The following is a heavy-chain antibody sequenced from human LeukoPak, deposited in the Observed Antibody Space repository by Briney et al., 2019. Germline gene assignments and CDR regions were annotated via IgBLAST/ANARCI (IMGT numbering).Heavy chain of an antibody. V-gene: IGHV4-28*01. CDR3: ARNQAVAANRGAFDI. J-gene: IGHJ3*02. CDR2: LYYNGNT. Sequence: SETLSLTCAVSGYSISSNNWWAWIRQPPGKGLEWIGYLYYNGNTYYKPYNPSLTSRVTMSVDTSKNQFSLKLDSVTEIDTAMYYCARNQAVAANRGAFDICGQGTMVTVSS. D-gene: IGHD6-19*01. CDR1: GYSISSNNW.